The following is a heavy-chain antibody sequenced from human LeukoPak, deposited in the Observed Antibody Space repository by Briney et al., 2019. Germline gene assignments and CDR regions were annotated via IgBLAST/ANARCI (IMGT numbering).Heavy chain of an antibody. CDR1: GGSFSGYY. D-gene: IGHD3-22*01. CDR3: ARGLDSSGNYYVDY. V-gene: IGHV4-34*01. Sequence: SETLSLTCAVYGGSFSGYYWSWIRQPPGKGLEWIGEINHSGSTNYNPSLKSRVTISVDTSKNQFSLKLSSVTAADTAVYYCARGLDSSGNYYVDYWGQGTLVTVSS. J-gene: IGHJ4*02. CDR2: INHSGST.